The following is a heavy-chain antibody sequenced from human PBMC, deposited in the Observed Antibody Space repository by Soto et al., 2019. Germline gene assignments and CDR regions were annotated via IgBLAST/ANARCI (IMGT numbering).Heavy chain of an antibody. V-gene: IGHV4-30-4*01. CDR3: ARLATTVTIDY. CDR2: IYYSGST. CDR1: GGSISSGDYY. D-gene: IGHD4-17*01. Sequence: SETLSLTCTVSGGSISSGDYYWSWIRQPPGKGLEWIGYIYYSGSTYYNPSLKSRVTISVDTSKNQFSLKLSSVTAADTAVYYCARLATTVTIDYWGQGTLVTVSS. J-gene: IGHJ4*02.